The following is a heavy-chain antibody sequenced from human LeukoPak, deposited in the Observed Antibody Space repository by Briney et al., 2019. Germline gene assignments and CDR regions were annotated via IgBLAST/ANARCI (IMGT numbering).Heavy chain of an antibody. V-gene: IGHV4-30-4*01. CDR3: VRGLLWSGEFSHYFDY. Sequence: SQTLSLTCTVSGGSISSGDYYWSWIRQPPGKGLEWIGYIYYSGSTYYNPSLKSRVIISVDMSKNQFSLNLSSVTAADTAVYYCVRGLLWSGEFSHYFDYWGQGTLVTVSS. J-gene: IGHJ4*02. CDR2: IYYSGST. CDR1: GGSISSGDYY. D-gene: IGHD3-10*01.